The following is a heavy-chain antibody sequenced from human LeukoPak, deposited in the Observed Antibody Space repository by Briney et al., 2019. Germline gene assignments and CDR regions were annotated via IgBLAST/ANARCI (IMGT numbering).Heavy chain of an antibody. Sequence: PGRSLRLSCAASGFTFSSYGMHWVRQAPGKGLEWLAVISYDGSNKYYADSVKGRFTISRDNSKNTLYLQMNSLRAEDTAVYYCAKDRIAAAGVFDYWGQGTLVTVSS. CDR3: AKDRIAAAGVFDY. CDR1: GFTFSSYG. CDR2: ISYDGSNK. J-gene: IGHJ4*02. D-gene: IGHD6-13*01. V-gene: IGHV3-30*18.